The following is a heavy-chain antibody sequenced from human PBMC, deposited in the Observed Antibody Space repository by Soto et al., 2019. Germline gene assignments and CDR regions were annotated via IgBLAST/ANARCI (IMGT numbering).Heavy chain of an antibody. V-gene: IGHV4-59*01. D-gene: IGHD3-22*01. CDR2: IYYSGST. CDR1: GGSISSYY. J-gene: IGHJ4*02. Sequence: PSETLSLTCTVSGGSISSYYWSWIRQPPGKGLEWIGYIYYSGSTNYNPSLKSRVTISVDTSKNQFSLKLSSVTAADTAVYYCAREVVWYDSSGYHRTFDYWGQGTLVTVSS. CDR3: AREVVWYDSSGYHRTFDY.